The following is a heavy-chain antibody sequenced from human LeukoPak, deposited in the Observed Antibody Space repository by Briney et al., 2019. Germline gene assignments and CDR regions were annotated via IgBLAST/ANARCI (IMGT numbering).Heavy chain of an antibody. J-gene: IGHJ6*02. Sequence: SETLSLTCTVSGGSISSYYWSWIRQPAGKGLEWIGRIYTSGSTNYNPSLKSRVTMSVDTSKNQFSLELSSVTAADTAVYYCARTPTGPYYYYYGMDVWGQGTTVTVSS. CDR1: GGSISSYY. V-gene: IGHV4-4*07. CDR3: ARTPTGPYYYYYGMDV. D-gene: IGHD4-11*01. CDR2: IYTSGST.